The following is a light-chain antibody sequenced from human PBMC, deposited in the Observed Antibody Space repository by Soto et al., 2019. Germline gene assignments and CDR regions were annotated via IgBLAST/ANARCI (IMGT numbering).Light chain of an antibody. CDR3: QRYNRWPLS. J-gene: IGKJ4*01. Sequence: EIVMTQSPATLSVSPGERATLSCRASQGIGSTLAWYQQKPGQTPKLLIFDASTRATGVPARFRGGGSGTEFTLTINSLQSEDFAVYYCQRYNRWPLSFGGGTKVEIK. CDR2: DAS. CDR1: QGIGST. V-gene: IGKV3-15*01.